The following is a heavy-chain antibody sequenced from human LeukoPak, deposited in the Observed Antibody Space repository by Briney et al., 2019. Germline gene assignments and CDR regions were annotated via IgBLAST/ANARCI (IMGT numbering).Heavy chain of an antibody. CDR1: GGLISGGGYY. CDR2: IYHSGST. Sequence: SETLSLTCTVSGGLISGGGYYWNWIRQPPGKGLEWIGYIYHSGSTYYNPSLKSRITISVDTSKNQFSLKLSSVTAADTAVYYCARYSPVVNAFDIWGQGTMVTVSS. V-gene: IGHV4-30-2*02. D-gene: IGHD5-18*01. J-gene: IGHJ3*02. CDR3: ARYSPVVNAFDI.